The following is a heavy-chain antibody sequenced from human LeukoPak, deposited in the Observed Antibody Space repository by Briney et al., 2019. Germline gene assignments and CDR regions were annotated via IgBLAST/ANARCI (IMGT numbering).Heavy chain of an antibody. D-gene: IGHD3-3*01. CDR3: ARGNYLYDFWSGYGLEQSYYFDY. Sequence: PSLKSRVTISVDTSKNQFSLKLSSVTAADTAVYYCARGNYLYDFWSGYGLEQSYYFDYWGQGSLVTVSS. J-gene: IGHJ4*02. V-gene: IGHV4-34*01.